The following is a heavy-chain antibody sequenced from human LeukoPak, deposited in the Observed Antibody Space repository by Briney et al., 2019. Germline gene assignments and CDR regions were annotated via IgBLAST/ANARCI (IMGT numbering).Heavy chain of an antibody. J-gene: IGHJ4*02. CDR2: IDTNTGNP. CDR3: ARGYESSDYFSD. D-gene: IGHD3-22*01. V-gene: IGHV7-4-1*02. Sequence: ASVKVSCKASGYTFSSNAINWVRQAPGQGLEWMGWIDTNTGNPTYAQGFTGQFVFSLDTSVSTAYLQISSLKAEDTAEYFCARGYESSDYFSDWGQGTLVTVSS. CDR1: GYTFSSNA.